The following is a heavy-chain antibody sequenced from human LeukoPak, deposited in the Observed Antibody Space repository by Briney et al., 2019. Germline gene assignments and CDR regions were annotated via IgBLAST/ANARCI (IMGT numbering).Heavy chain of an antibody. CDR2: IIPIFGTA. V-gene: IGHV1-69*05. J-gene: IGHJ4*02. CDR1: GGTFSSYA. CDR3: ARHEAAAGIDY. Sequence: SVKVSCKASGGTFSSYAISWVRQAPGQGLEWMGGIIPIFGTANYAQKFQGRVTITTDESTSTAYMELSSPRSEDTAVYYCARHEAAAGIDYWGQGTLVTVSS. D-gene: IGHD6-13*01.